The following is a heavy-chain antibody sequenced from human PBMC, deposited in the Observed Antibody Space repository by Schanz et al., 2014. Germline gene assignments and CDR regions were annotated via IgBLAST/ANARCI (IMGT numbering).Heavy chain of an antibody. Sequence: DLEESGGGVVQPGRSLRLSCAASGFTFHTYDMHWVRQAPGKGLEWVAQISHDGHRDFYADSVKGRFTVSRDNNWKTLSLQMNSLRSDDTAIYHCAKENSSGYSPAVTYYIDVWGKGTTVTVSS. V-gene: IGHV3-30-3*01. CDR1: GFTFHTYD. D-gene: IGHD3-22*01. CDR3: AKENSSGYSPAVTYYIDV. CDR2: ISHDGHRD. J-gene: IGHJ6*03.